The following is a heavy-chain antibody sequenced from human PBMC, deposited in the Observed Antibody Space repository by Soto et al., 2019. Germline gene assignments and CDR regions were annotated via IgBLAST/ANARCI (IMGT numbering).Heavy chain of an antibody. J-gene: IGHJ6*02. CDR3: ARDQPSIAARRGNYYYYYGMDV. CDR2: IYYSGST. V-gene: IGHV4-30-4*01. CDR1: GGSISSGDYY. Sequence: QVQLQESGPGLVKPSQTLSLTCTVSGGSISSGDYYWSWIRQPPGKGLEWIGYIYYSGSTYYNPSLKSRVTISVDTSKNQFSLKLSYVTAADTAVYYCARDQPSIAARRGNYYYYYGMDVWGQGTTVTVSS. D-gene: IGHD6-6*01.